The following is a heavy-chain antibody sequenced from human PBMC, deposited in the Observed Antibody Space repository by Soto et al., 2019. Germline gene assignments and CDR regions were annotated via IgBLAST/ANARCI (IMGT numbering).Heavy chain of an antibody. CDR2: INGNSGAT. CDR3: ARDHVADMSSLNI. V-gene: IGHV1-2*02. Sequence: ASVKVSCKASGYTFTDYYIHWVRQAPGQGLECMAWINGNSGATGYAQKFQGRVTLTRGTSTNTAYMELTRLTSDDTAVYYCARDHVADMSSLNIWGQGTRVTVSS. CDR1: GYTFTDYY. D-gene: IGHD2-15*01. J-gene: IGHJ3*02.